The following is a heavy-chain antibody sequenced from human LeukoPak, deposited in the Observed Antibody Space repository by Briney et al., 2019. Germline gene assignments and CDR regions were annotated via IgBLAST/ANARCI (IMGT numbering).Heavy chain of an antibody. CDR2: IYYSGST. CDR3: ARNDFWSGYRMDV. CDR1: GGSISSYY. J-gene: IGHJ6*04. Sequence: SETLSLTCTVSGGSISSYYWSWIRQPPGKGLEWIGYIYYSGSTNYNPSLKSRVTLSVDNAKNQFPLNLTSVTAADTGVYYCARNDFWSGYRMDVWGKGTTVTVSS. V-gene: IGHV4-59*12. D-gene: IGHD3-3*01.